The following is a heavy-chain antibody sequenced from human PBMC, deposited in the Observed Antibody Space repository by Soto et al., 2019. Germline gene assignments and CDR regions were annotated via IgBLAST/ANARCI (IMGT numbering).Heavy chain of an antibody. CDR3: ARVVPGAEAWFGP. Sequence: QVQLVQSGGEVKRPGASVKVSCKTSGYTFSNYGITWVRQAPGQPLEWLGWISLYSDGTNYAQKFQGRVSMTTDTSTTTAYMELRSLRSDDTAVYYCARVVPGAEAWFGPWCQATLVTVSS. D-gene: IGHD2-2*01. V-gene: IGHV1-18*01. J-gene: IGHJ5*02. CDR1: GYTFSNYG. CDR2: ISLYSDGT.